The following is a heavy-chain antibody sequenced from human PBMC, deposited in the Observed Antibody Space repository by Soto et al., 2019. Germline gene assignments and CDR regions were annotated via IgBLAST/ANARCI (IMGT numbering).Heavy chain of an antibody. J-gene: IGHJ4*02. CDR1: GFTFSDYG. Sequence: QIQLVQSGAEVKKPGASVKVSCKASGFTFSDYGFSWVRQAPGRGLEWMGWISAFNGETNYTQKSEGRVAMTTDAVTTTAYMELRSLTVDDTAVYYCVRDQQWLLPVPLNFDYWGQGTVVTVSS. CDR3: VRDQQWLLPVPLNFDY. CDR2: ISAFNGET. D-gene: IGHD6-19*01. V-gene: IGHV1-18*01.